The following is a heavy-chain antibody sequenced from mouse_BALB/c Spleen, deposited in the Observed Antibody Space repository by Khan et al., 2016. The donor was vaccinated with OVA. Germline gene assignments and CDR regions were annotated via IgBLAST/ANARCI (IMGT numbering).Heavy chain of an antibody. D-gene: IGHD1-1*02. CDR1: GFTFSDYY. J-gene: IGHJ3*01. CDR2: ISDGGSYT. Sequence: EVELVESGGGLVKPGGSLKLSCAASGFTFSDYYMYWVRQTPEKRLEWVATISDGGSYTYYPDSVKGRFTISRDNAKHNLYLQMSSLKSEDTAMYYGARAGYGGFAYWGQGTLVTVSA. CDR3: ARAGYGGFAY. V-gene: IGHV5-4*02.